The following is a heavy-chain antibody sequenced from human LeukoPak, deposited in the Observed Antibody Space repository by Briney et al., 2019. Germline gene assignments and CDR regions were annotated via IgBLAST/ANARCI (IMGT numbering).Heavy chain of an antibody. D-gene: IGHD2-21*01. V-gene: IGHV1-2*02. CDR1: GYTFTRYH. J-gene: IGHJ5*02. Sequence: ASVKVSCKASGYTFTRYHMHWVRQAPGRGLEGMGWINPNNGDTYYAQNFQGRVTMTRDTSISTAYMEVSRLRSDDTAIYYCARHVAASVWFDPWGQGTLVTVSS. CDR3: ARHVAASVWFDP. CDR2: INPNNGDT.